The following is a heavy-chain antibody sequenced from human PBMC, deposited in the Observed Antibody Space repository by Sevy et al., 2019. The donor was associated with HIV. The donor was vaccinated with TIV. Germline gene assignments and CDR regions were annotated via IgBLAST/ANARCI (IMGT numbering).Heavy chain of an antibody. CDR1: GFTFSSYS. CDR3: AREGIAVDQRSYYYYYGMDV. D-gene: IGHD6-19*01. V-gene: IGHV3-48*01. J-gene: IGHJ6*02. CDR2: ISRSSSTI. Sequence: GGSLRLSCAASGFTFSSYSMNWVRQAPGKGLEWVSYISRSSSTIYYADSVKGRFTISRDNAKNSLYLQMNSLRAEDTAVYYCAREGIAVDQRSYYYYYGMDVWGQGTTVTVSS.